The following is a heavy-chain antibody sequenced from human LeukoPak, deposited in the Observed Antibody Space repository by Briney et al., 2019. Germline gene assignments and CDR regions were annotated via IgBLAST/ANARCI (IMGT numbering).Heavy chain of an antibody. CDR3: AKIYGDYVMAYYYGMDV. Sequence: GRSLRLSCAASGFTFSSYGMHWVRQAPGKGLEWVAVLSYDGSNKYYADSVKGRFTISRDNSKNTLYLQMNSLRAEDTAVYYCAKIYGDYVMAYYYGMDVWGKGTTVTVSS. V-gene: IGHV3-30*18. CDR2: LSYDGSNK. J-gene: IGHJ6*04. D-gene: IGHD4-17*01. CDR1: GFTFSSYG.